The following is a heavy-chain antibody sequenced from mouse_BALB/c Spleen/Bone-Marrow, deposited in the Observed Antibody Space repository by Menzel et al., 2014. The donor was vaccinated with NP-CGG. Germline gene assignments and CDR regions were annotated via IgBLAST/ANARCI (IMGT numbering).Heavy chain of an antibody. V-gene: IGHV14-3*02. CDR3: ARIYDDGRGYFDY. Sequence: EVQLQQSGAELVKPGASVKLSCTASGFNIKDTYMHWVKQRPEQGLEWIGRIDPANGNTKYDPKFQGKATITADTSSNTAYLQLSSLTSVDTAVYYCARIYDDGRGYFDYLNQTATTTVSS. CDR1: GFNIKDTY. D-gene: IGHD1-1*01. CDR2: IDPANGNT. J-gene: IGHJ2*01.